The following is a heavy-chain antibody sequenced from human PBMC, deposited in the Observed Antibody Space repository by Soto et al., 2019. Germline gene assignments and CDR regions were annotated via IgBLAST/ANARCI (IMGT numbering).Heavy chain of an antibody. CDR1: GGTFSSYA. CDR3: ARARGDGYNYYYYGMDV. J-gene: IGHJ6*02. D-gene: IGHD3-10*01. CDR2: IIPILGIA. Sequence: ASVKVSCKASGGTFSSYAISWVRQAPGQGLEWMGGIIPILGIANYAQKFQGRVTITADKSTSTAYMELSSLRSEDTAVYYCARARGDGYNYYYYGMDVWGQGTTVTVSS. V-gene: IGHV1-69*10.